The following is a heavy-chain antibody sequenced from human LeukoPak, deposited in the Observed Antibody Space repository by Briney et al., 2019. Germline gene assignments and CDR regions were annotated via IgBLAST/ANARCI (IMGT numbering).Heavy chain of an antibody. J-gene: IGHJ5*02. V-gene: IGHV4-59*01. CDR1: GDSITTYF. Sequence: SETLSLTCTVSGDSITTYFWSWIRQPPGKGLEWIGYIYYSGTTNYNPSLKSRVTISVDTSKSQVSLKLSSVTAADTAVYYCARDRAMPTAPGYWFDPWAREPWSPSPQ. D-gene: IGHD2-2*01. CDR3: ARDRAMPTAPGYWFDP. CDR2: IYYSGTT.